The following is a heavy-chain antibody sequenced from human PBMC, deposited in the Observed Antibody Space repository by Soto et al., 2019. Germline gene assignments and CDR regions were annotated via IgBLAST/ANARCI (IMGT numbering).Heavy chain of an antibody. D-gene: IGHD3-3*01. CDR2: INHSGST. V-gene: IGHV4-34*01. CDR1: GGSFSGYY. Sequence: ATLALPCAVCGGSFSGYYWSWIRQPPGKGLEWIGEINHSGSTNYNPSLKSRVTISVDTSKNQFSLKLSSVTAADTAVYYCARRMKRPTISGVVRLGMDVCGQRTTVTVSS. J-gene: IGHJ6*02. CDR3: ARRMKRPTISGVVRLGMDV.